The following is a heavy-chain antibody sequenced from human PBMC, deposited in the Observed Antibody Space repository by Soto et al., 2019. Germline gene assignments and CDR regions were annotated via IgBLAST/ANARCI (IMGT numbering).Heavy chain of an antibody. J-gene: IGHJ4*02. Sequence: KTSETLSLTCTVSGGSISSSSYYWGWIRQPPGKGLEWIGSIYYSGSTYYNPSLKSRVTISVDTSKNQFSLKLSSVTAADTAVYYCARRRFLEWLLYGYYFDYWGQGTLVTVSS. D-gene: IGHD3-3*01. CDR1: GGSISSSSYY. V-gene: IGHV4-39*01. CDR3: ARRRFLEWLLYGYYFDY. CDR2: IYYSGST.